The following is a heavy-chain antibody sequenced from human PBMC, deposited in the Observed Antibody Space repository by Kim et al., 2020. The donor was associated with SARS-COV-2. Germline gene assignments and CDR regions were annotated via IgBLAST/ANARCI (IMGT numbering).Heavy chain of an antibody. CDR3: ARLLGGVMDAFDI. J-gene: IGHJ3*02. Sequence: YVDSGKGRFTISRDNAKNSLYLRMNSLRAEDTAVYYCARLLGGVMDAFDIWGQGTMVTVSS. D-gene: IGHD3-16*01. V-gene: IGHV3-7*01.